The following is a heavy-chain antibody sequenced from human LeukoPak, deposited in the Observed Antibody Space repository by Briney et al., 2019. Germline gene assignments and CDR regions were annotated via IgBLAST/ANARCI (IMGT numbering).Heavy chain of an antibody. Sequence: PSETLSLTCTVSGGSVSSYYWSWIRQSAGKGLEWIGRIYTSVSTNYNPSLKGRATISVDKSKNQFSLKLSSVTAADTAVYYCARDIWATAALNYFDPWGQGTLVTASS. J-gene: IGHJ5*02. D-gene: IGHD4-11*01. CDR2: IYTSVST. CDR1: GGSVSSYY. V-gene: IGHV4-4*07. CDR3: ARDIWATAALNYFDP.